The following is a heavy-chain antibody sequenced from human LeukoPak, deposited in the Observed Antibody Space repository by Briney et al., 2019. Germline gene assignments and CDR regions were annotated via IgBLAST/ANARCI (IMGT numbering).Heavy chain of an antibody. CDR3: AKNGGYGDWFDP. J-gene: IGHJ5*02. CDR2: INHSGST. Sequence: PSETLSLTCAVYGGSFSGYYWSWIRQPPGKGLEWIGEINHSGSTNYNPSLKSRVTISVDTSKNQFSLKLSSVTAADTAVYYCAKNGGYGDWFDPWGQGTLVTVSS. CDR1: GGSFSGYY. V-gene: IGHV4-34*01. D-gene: IGHD5-12*01.